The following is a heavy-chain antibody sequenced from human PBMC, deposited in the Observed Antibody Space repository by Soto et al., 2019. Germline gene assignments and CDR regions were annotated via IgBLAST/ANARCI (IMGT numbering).Heavy chain of an antibody. CDR3: AGPAAVSTSCYASCYYGMDV. CDR1: GGTFSSYA. V-gene: IGHV1-69*12. CDR2: IIPIFGTA. D-gene: IGHD2-2*01. Sequence: QVQLVQSGAEVKKPGSSVKVSCKASGGTFSSYAISWVRQAPGQGLEWMGGIIPIFGTANYAQKFQGRVTTTADESTSTAYMELRGLRYEDTAVYYCAGPAAVSTSCYASCYYGMDVWGQGTTVTVSS. J-gene: IGHJ6*02.